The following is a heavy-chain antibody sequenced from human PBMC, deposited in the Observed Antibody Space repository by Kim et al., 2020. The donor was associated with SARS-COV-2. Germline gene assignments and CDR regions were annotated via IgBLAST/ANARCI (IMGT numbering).Heavy chain of an antibody. CDR2: ISSSSSYI. CDR1: GFTFSSYS. D-gene: IGHD6-13*01. J-gene: IGHJ5*02. CDR3: ARDRGAAGTRDNWFDP. V-gene: IGHV3-21*01. Sequence: GGSLRLSCAASGFTFSSYSMNWVRQAPGKGLEWVSSISSSSSYIYYADSVKGRFTISRDNAKNSLYLQMNSLRAEDTAVYYCARDRGAAGTRDNWFDPWGHGTLVTVSS.